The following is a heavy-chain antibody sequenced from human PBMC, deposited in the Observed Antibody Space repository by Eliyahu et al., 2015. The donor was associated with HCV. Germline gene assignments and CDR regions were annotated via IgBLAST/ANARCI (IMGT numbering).Heavy chain of an antibody. D-gene: IGHD6-19*01. J-gene: IGHJ5*02. CDR2: IHYXGST. CDR3: ASGGGGIAVAGTGGWFDP. V-gene: IGHV4-59*01. CDR1: XGSITTYS. Sequence: QVQLQESGPGLVKPSETLSLTCTVSXGSITTYSWXWIXQPPGKXLAXIGYIHYXGSTXXXPSLKSRVTISVDTAKNQFSLNLTSVTAADTAVYYCASGGGGIAVAGTGGWFDPWGQGTLVSVSS.